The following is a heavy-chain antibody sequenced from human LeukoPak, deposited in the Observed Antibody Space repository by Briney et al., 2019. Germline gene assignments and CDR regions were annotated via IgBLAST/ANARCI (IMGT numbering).Heavy chain of an antibody. Sequence: PSETLSLTCTVSGGSISSYYWSWIRQPPGKGLEWIGYIYYSGSTNYNPSLKSRVTISVDTSKNQFSLKLSSVTAADTAVYYCARENYYDSSGSFDYWGQGTLVTVSP. V-gene: IGHV4-59*01. CDR2: IYYSGST. CDR3: ARENYYDSSGSFDY. D-gene: IGHD3-22*01. CDR1: GGSISSYY. J-gene: IGHJ4*02.